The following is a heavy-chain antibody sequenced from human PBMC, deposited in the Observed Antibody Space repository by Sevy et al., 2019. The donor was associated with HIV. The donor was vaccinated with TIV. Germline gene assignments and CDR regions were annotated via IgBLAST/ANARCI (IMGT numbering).Heavy chain of an antibody. V-gene: IGHV1-18*01. CDR3: ARVYSSGWGIYYFDY. CDR2: ISAYNGNT. Sequence: ASVKVSCKASGYTFTSYGISWVRQAPGQGLEWMGWISAYNGNTNYAQKLQGRVTMTTDTSTSTVYMELRSLRSDDTAVYYCARVYSSGWGIYYFDYWGQGTLVTVSS. D-gene: IGHD6-19*01. CDR1: GYTFTSYG. J-gene: IGHJ4*02.